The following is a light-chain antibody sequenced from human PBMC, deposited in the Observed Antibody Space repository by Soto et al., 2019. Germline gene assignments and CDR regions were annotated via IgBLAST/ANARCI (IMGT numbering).Light chain of an antibody. V-gene: IGKV2-28*01. CDR1: QSLLHSYGDNY. J-gene: IGKJ1*01. CDR3: MEALRTLT. CDR2: LGS. Sequence: VMTQSPLSLSVTPGEPTSISCRSSQSLLHSYGDNYLDWYLQKPGQSPQLLLYLGSNRASGVPDRFSGSVSGTDFTLKISRVEDEDVGVYYCMEALRTLTFGQGTKVEIK.